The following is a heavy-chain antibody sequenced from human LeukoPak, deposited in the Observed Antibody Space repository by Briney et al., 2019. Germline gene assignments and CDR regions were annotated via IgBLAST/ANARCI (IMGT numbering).Heavy chain of an antibody. J-gene: IGHJ5*02. CDR1: GFTFSNYA. D-gene: IGHD3-22*01. Sequence: GGSLRLSCAASGFTFSNYAMSWVRETPGKGXXXXXXXXGSGGSTYYADSVKGRFTIARDNSKNTLYLQMNSLRAEDTALYYCAKDPLRYYDSPGENWFDPWGQGTLVTVSS. V-gene: IGHV3-23*01. CDR3: AKDPLRYYDSPGENWFDP. CDR2: XXGSGGST.